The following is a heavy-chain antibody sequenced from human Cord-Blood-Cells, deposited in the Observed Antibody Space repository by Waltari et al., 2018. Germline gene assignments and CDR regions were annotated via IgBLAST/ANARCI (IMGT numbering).Heavy chain of an antibody. CDR2: VNPNSGNT. V-gene: IGHV1-8*01. CDR1: GYTFTRYD. D-gene: IGHD5-18*01. CDR3: ARGGGSYGDYFDY. J-gene: IGHJ4*02. Sequence: QEQLVQSGAQVQNPGAGVELLCKAYGYTFTRYDINLVREATGQGLEWMGWVNPNSGNTGYAQKFQGRVTMTRNTSISTAYRELSSLRSEDTAVYYCARGGGSYGDYFDYWGQGTLVTVSS.